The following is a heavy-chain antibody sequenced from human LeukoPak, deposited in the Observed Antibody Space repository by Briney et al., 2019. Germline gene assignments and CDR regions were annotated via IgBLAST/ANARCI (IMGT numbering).Heavy chain of an antibody. V-gene: IGHV4-4*02. CDR1: GGSISSSNW. Sequence: PSETLSLTCAVSGGSISSSNWWSWVRQPPGKGLEWIGEIYHSGSTYYNPSLKSRVTISVDTSKNQFSLKLSSVTAADTAVYYCARDGTGYDFWSDNDGGWFDPWGQGTLVTVSS. CDR3: ARDGTGYDFWSDNDGGWFDP. J-gene: IGHJ5*02. D-gene: IGHD3-3*01. CDR2: IYHSGST.